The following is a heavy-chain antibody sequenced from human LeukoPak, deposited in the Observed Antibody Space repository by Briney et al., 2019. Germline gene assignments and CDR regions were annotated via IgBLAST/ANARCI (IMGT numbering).Heavy chain of an antibody. Sequence: GGSLRLSCAASVFTFSSYGMHWVRQAPGKGLEWVAVIWYDGSNKYYADSVKGRFTISRDNSKNTLYLQMNSLRAEDTAVYYCAKDYGSGSYYTLYYWGQGTLVTVSS. CDR1: VFTFSSYG. D-gene: IGHD3-10*01. J-gene: IGHJ4*02. CDR2: IWYDGSNK. CDR3: AKDYGSGSYYTLYY. V-gene: IGHV3-30*02.